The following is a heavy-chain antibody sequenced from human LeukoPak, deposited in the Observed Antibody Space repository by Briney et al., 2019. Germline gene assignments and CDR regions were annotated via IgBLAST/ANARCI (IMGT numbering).Heavy chain of an antibody. CDR2: IYHSGST. J-gene: IGHJ4*02. D-gene: IGHD3-3*01. CDR1: GDSIINSGYY. CDR3: ARLSSYDFDY. V-gene: IGHV4-38-2*02. Sequence: PSETLSLTCTVSGDSIINSGYYWGWIRQPPGKGLEWIGSIYHSGSTYYNPSLKSRVTISVDTSKNQFSLKLSSVTAADTAVYYCARLSSYDFDYWGQGTLVTVSS.